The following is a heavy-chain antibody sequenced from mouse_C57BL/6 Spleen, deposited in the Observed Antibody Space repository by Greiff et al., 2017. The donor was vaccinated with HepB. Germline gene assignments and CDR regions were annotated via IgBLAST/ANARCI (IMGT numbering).Heavy chain of an antibody. Sequence: VKLQQSGAELVKPGASVKLSCKASGYTFTSYWMHWVKQRPGQGLEWIGMIHPNSGSTNYNEKFKSKATLTVDKSSSTAYMQLSSLTSEDSAVYYCAQTAQSFYYFDYWGQGTTLTVSS. CDR2: IHPNSGST. J-gene: IGHJ2*01. V-gene: IGHV1-64*01. CDR3: AQTAQSFYYFDY. CDR1: GYTFTSYW. D-gene: IGHD3-2*02.